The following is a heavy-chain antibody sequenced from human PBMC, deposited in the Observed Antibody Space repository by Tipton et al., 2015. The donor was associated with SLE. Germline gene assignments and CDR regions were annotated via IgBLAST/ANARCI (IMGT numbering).Heavy chain of an antibody. J-gene: IGHJ4*02. D-gene: IGHD3/OR15-3a*01. CDR2: IRRDGDSM. CDR1: GFTFSDYW. V-gene: IGHV3-7*01. CDR3: ARAADSAIWTGSLYFFDF. Sequence: SLRLSCEASGFTFSDYWMTWVRQAPGRGLEWVANIRRDGDSMYYVDSVKGRFTVSRDNAKNSLYLQMNSLRAADTGVYYCARAADSAIWTGSLYFFDFWGQGTLVTVSS.